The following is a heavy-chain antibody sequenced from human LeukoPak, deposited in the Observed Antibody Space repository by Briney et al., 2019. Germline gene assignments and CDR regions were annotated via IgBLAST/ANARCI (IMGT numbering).Heavy chain of an antibody. V-gene: IGHV4-30-2*01. CDR1: GGSISSGGYY. J-gene: IGHJ2*01. CDR2: IYHSGST. D-gene: IGHD4-17*01. CDR3: ARGGTTVTTPLAYWYFDL. Sequence: SQTLSLTCAVSGGSISSGGYYWSWIRQPPGKGLEWIGYIYHSGSTYYNPSLRSRITMSVDRSKNQFSLKLNSVTVADTAVYYCARGGTTVTTPLAYWYFDLWGRGTLVTVSS.